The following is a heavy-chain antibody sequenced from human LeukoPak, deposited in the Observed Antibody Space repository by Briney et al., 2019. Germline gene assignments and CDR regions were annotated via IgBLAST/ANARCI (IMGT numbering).Heavy chain of an antibody. CDR2: INPNSGGT. Sequence: GASVKVSCKASGYTFTNYGISWVRQAPGQGLEWMGWINPNSGGTNYAQKFQGRVTMTRDTSISTAYMELSRLRSDDTAVYYCAGELRRAAAAGRWFDPWGQGTLVTVSS. J-gene: IGHJ5*02. CDR1: GYTFTNYG. D-gene: IGHD6-13*01. CDR3: AGELRRAAAAGRWFDP. V-gene: IGHV1-2*02.